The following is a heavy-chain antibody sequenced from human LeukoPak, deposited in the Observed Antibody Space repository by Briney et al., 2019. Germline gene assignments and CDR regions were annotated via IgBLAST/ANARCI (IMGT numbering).Heavy chain of an antibody. J-gene: IGHJ3*02. CDR1: GFTFSSYS. D-gene: IGHD1-26*01. CDR2: ISRSSSTI. CDR3: ARDSASGSYRPAFDI. Sequence: TGGSLRLSCAASGFTFSSYSMNWVRQAPGKGLEWVSYISRSSSTISYADSVKGRFTISRDNAKNSLYLQMNSLRDEDTAVYYCARDSASGSYRPAFDIWGQGTMVTVSS. V-gene: IGHV3-48*02.